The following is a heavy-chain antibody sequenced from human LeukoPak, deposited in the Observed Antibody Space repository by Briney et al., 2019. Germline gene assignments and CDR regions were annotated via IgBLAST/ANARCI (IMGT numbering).Heavy chain of an antibody. V-gene: IGHV3-7*01. J-gene: IGHJ5*02. CDR3: VRWATLSP. D-gene: IGHD5-12*01. CDR1: EFTYG. CDR2: INQDGGDK. Sequence: QPGGSLRLSCAASEFTYGMSWVRQAPGKGLEWVANINQDGGDKNYVDFVKGRFTISRDNAKNSLYLQMNSLRVEDTAVYYCVRWATLSPWGQGTLVTVSS.